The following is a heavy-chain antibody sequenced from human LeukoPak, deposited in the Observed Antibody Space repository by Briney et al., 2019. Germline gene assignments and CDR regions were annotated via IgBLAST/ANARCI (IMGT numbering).Heavy chain of an antibody. V-gene: IGHV3-72*01. CDR1: GFTFSDHY. Sequence: GGSLRLSCAASGFTFSDHYIDWVRQAPGKGLGWVGRSGNKADSYTAEYAASVEGRFTISRDDSKKSLYLQMNTLTIEDTAVYHCTRRYSGVSVYAFDVWGQGTTVTVSS. CDR3: TRRYSGVSVYAFDV. D-gene: IGHD1-26*01. J-gene: IGHJ3*01. CDR2: SGNKADSYTA.